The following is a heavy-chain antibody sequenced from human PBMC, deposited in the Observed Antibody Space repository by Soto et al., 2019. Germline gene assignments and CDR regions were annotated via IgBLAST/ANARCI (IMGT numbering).Heavy chain of an antibody. V-gene: IGHV1-69*06. CDR1: GGTFSSYA. J-gene: IGHJ5*02. Sequence: QVQLVQSGAEVKKPGSSVKVSCKASGGTFSSYAISWVRQAPGQGLEWMGGIIPIFGTANYAQKFQGRVTITADKSTSTAYMELSSLRSEDTAVYYCVRGVYIAARLGSWFDPWGQGTLVTVSS. D-gene: IGHD6-6*01. CDR2: IIPIFGTA. CDR3: VRGVYIAARLGSWFDP.